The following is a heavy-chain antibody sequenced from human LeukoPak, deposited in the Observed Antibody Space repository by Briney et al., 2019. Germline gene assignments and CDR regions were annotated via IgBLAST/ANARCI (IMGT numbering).Heavy chain of an antibody. J-gene: IGHJ4*02. CDR1: GYXFTGYY. D-gene: IGHD7-27*01. CDR3: ARGTGAPNYFDY. CDR2: INPNGGGT. Sequence: ASVKVSCMASGYXFTGYYIHWVRQAPGQGLEWMAWINPNGGGTNYAQKFQGRVAVTRDSSISTAYMELSGLTSDDTAVFYCARGTGAPNYFDYWGQGTLVTVSS. V-gene: IGHV1-2*02.